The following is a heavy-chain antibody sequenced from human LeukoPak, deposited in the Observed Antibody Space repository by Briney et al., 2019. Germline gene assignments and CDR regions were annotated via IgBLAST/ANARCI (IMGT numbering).Heavy chain of an antibody. CDR1: GFTFSSYG. CDR2: ISYDGSNK. D-gene: IGHD3-22*01. CDR3: ARVSDSSGYGDY. Sequence: GRSLRLSCAVSGFTFSSYGMHWVRQAPGKGLEWVAVISYDGSNKYYADSVKGRFTVSRDNSKNTLYLQMNSLRPEDTAVYYCARVSDSSGYGDYWGQGTLVTVSS. V-gene: IGHV3-30*03. J-gene: IGHJ4*02.